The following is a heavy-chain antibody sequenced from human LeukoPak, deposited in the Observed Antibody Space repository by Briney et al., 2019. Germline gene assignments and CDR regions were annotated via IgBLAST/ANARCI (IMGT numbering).Heavy chain of an antibody. Sequence: GGSLRLSCAASAFTSSSYSMNWVRQAPGKGLEWVSHIGIDGATDYADSVKGRFTISRDNAETSLFLQMNSLRDEDTALYYCARDRDWAFDYWGQGTLVTVSS. J-gene: IGHJ4*02. CDR1: AFTSSSYS. D-gene: IGHD2-21*02. CDR2: IGIDGAT. V-gene: IGHV3-48*02. CDR3: ARDRDWAFDY.